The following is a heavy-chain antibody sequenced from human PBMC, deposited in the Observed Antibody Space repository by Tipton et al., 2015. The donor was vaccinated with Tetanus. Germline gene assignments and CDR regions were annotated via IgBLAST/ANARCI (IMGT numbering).Heavy chain of an antibody. CDR1: GVTFGSYA. Sequence: QSGAEVKKPGSSVRVSCKAFGVTFGSYAINWVRQAPGQGLEWMGGIFPQFGTANYAPEFQDRVTLTADASTETAYMELRSLRSEDTAIYYCVRPARYCSGGSCFLALDFWGQGTLVTVSS. CDR2: IFPQFGTA. V-gene: IGHV1-69*01. D-gene: IGHD2-15*01. J-gene: IGHJ4*02. CDR3: VRPARYCSGGSCFLALDF.